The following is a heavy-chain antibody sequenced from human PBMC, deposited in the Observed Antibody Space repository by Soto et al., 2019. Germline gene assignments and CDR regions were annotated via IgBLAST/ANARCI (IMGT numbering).Heavy chain of an antibody. CDR3: ARDLSGSYSVYFDY. CDR2: ISAYNGNT. CDR1: GYTFTSYG. Sequence: ASVKVSCKASGYTFTSYGISWVRQAPGQGLEWMGWISAYNGNTNYAQKLQGRVTMTTDTSTSTAYMELRSLRSDDTAVYYCARDLSGSYSVYFDYWGQGTLVTVSS. J-gene: IGHJ4*02. V-gene: IGHV1-18*01. D-gene: IGHD1-26*01.